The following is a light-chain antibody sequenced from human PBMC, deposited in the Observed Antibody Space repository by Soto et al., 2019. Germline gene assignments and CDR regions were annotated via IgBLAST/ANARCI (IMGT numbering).Light chain of an antibody. V-gene: IGKV1-39*01. CDR3: QQSYTTPWT. CDR1: QSITSY. J-gene: IGKJ1*01. Sequence: DIQMTQSPSSLSASVGDRVTSTCRASQSITSYLNWYQQKPGKAPQLLIYAASSLQSGVPSRFSGSGSGTEFTLTISSLQPDDVATYFCQQSYTTPWTFGQGTKGEVK. CDR2: AAS.